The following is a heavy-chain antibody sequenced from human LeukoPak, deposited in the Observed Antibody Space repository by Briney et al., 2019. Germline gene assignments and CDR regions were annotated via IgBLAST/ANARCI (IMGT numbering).Heavy chain of an antibody. CDR3: AKGPLLWFGEFTFYYYYYMDV. D-gene: IGHD3-10*01. V-gene: IGHV3-23*01. J-gene: IGHJ6*03. CDR2: ISGSGGSA. Sequence: GGTLRLSCAASGFTFSSYGMSWVRQAPGKGLEWVSAISGSGGSAYYADSVKGRFTISRDNSKNTLYLQMNSLRAEDTAVYYCAKGPLLWFGEFTFYYYYYMDVWGKGTTVTISS. CDR1: GFTFSSYG.